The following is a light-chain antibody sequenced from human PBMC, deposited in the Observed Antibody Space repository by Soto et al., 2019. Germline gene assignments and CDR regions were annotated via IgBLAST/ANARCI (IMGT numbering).Light chain of an antibody. V-gene: IGKV1-39*01. J-gene: IGKJ4*01. CDR2: GAS. CDR3: QQYDNLPLT. Sequence: DIQMTQSPSSLSASVGDRVTIACRARQGSGNYLNWYQHQPGKAPKLRSYGASSLQSGVPSKFSGSRSGTDFTLTISSLQPEDFATYYCQQYDNLPLTFGGGTKVDIK. CDR1: QGSGNY.